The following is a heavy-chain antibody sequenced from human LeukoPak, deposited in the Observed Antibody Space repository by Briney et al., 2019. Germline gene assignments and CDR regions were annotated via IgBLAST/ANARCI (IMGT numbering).Heavy chain of an antibody. CDR1: GFTFSGSA. D-gene: IGHD4-11*01. V-gene: IGHV3-73*01. J-gene: IGHJ4*02. Sequence: SGGSLRLSCAASGFTFSGSAMHWVRQASGKGLEWVGRIRSKANSYATAYAASVKGRFTISRDDSKDTAYLQMNSLKTEDTAVYYCNPHSNYGWNWGQGTLVTVSS. CDR2: IRSKANSYAT. CDR3: NPHSNYGWN.